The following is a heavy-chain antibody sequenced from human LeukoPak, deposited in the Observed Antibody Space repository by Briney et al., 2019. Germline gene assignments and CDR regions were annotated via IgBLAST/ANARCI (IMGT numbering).Heavy chain of an antibody. CDR3: ARLYSSGWYRFDP. J-gene: IGHJ5*02. V-gene: IGHV3-21*01. D-gene: IGHD6-19*01. CDR1: GFSFITYN. Sequence: GGSLRLSCAASGFSFITYNMNWVRQAPGRGLEWVSSISSTSSYIYYADSVKGRFTISRDNAKNSLYLQMNSLRAEDTAVYYCARLYSSGWYRFDPWGQGTLVTVSS. CDR2: ISSTSSYI.